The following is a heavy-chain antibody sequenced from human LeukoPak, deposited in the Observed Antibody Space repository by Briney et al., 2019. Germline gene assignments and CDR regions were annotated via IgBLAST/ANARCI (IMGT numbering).Heavy chain of an antibody. CDR1: GFTFSSYG. CDR3: AKDWGSGENYFDY. V-gene: IGHV3-30*18. Sequence: GGSLRLSCAASGFTFSSYGMHWVRQAPGKGLEWVAVISYDGSNKYYADSVKGRFTISRDNSKNTLYLQMNSLRAEDTAVYYCAKDWGSGENYFDYWGQGTLVTASS. D-gene: IGHD3-10*01. J-gene: IGHJ4*02. CDR2: ISYDGSNK.